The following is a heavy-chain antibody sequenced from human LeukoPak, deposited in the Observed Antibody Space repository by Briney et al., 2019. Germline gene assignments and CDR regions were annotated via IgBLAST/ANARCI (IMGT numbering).Heavy chain of an antibody. CDR1: SGSISSGSYY. J-gene: IGHJ4*02. D-gene: IGHD6-13*01. Sequence: SQTLSLTCTVSSGSISSGSYYWSWIRQPAGKGLEWIGRIYTSGSTNYNPSLKSRVTISVDTSKNQFSLKLSSVTAADTAVYYCARGRQQLGTFDYWGQGTLVTVSS. CDR3: ARGRQQLGTFDY. CDR2: IYTSGST. V-gene: IGHV4-61*02.